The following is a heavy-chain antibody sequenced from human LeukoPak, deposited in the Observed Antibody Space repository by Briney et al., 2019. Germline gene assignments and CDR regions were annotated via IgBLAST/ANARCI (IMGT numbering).Heavy chain of an antibody. Sequence: SETLSLTCTVSGGSISSYYWSWIRQPPGKGLEWIGYIYHSGSTDYNPSIRSRVTISVDTSKSQFSLKLTSVTAADTAVYYCATLTTVVTAYYFDYWGQGTLVTVSS. CDR2: IYHSGST. CDR3: ATLTTVVTAYYFDY. CDR1: GGSISSYY. J-gene: IGHJ4*02. V-gene: IGHV4-4*09. D-gene: IGHD4-23*01.